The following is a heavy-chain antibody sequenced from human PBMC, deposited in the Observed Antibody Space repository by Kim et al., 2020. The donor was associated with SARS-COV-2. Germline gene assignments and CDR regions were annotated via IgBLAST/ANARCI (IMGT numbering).Heavy chain of an antibody. J-gene: IGHJ5*02. V-gene: IGHV4-59*01. CDR2: IYYSGST. Sequence: SETLSLTCTVSGGSISSYDWSWIRQHPGKGLELIGYIYYSGSTNYNPSLKRRVTISVDTSKNQFSLKLSSVTAEDTAVYYCARGAPLLWFGELLSVFDPWGQGTLVTVSS. CDR1: GGSISSYD. D-gene: IGHD3-10*01. CDR3: ARGAPLLWFGELLSVFDP.